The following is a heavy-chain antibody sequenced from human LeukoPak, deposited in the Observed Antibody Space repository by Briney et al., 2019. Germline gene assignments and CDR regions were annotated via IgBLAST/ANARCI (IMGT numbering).Heavy chain of an antibody. V-gene: IGHV1-18*01. Sequence: GASVKVSCKASGYTFTSYGISWVRQAPGQGLEWMGWISAYNGNTNYAQKLQGRVTMTTDTSTSTAYMELRSLRSEDTAVYYCARGDLSGGYYYYYMDVWGKGTTVTISS. CDR1: GYTFTSYG. CDR3: ARGDLSGGYYYYYMDV. CDR2: ISAYNGNT. D-gene: IGHD3-10*01. J-gene: IGHJ6*03.